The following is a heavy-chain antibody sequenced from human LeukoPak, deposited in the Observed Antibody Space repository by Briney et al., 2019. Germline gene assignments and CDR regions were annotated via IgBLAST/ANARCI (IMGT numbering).Heavy chain of an antibody. CDR1: GYSFTSYW. J-gene: IGHJ4*02. Sequence: GESLQISCKGSGYSFTSYWIGWVRQMPGKGLEWMGIIYPGDSDTRYSPSFQGQVTISADKSISTAYLQWRSLKASDTAMYYCASGRNYYDSGSYYNGFVDYWGQGTLVTVSS. D-gene: IGHD3-10*01. CDR3: ASGRNYYDSGSYYNGFVDY. V-gene: IGHV5-51*01. CDR2: IYPGDSDT.